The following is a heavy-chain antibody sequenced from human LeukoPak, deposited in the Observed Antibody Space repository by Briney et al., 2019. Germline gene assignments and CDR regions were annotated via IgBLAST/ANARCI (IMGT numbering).Heavy chain of an antibody. V-gene: IGHV4-39*01. J-gene: IGHJ5*02. D-gene: IGHD3-3*01. CDR1: GGSITRYGYY. CDR2: IYYSGTT. Sequence: PSETLSLTCALSGGSITRYGYYWGWQRPPPGMGREWIGNIYYSGTTYYNPSLKSRVTISVDTSKHQFSLKLSSVTAADTAVYYCARPQRSGHLDLWGQGTLVIVSS. CDR3: ARPQRSGHLDL.